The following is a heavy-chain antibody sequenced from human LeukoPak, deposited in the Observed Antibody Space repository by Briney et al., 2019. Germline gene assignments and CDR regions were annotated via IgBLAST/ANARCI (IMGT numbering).Heavy chain of an antibody. Sequence: GESLKISCKGSGYSFTSYWIGWVRQMPGKGLEWMGIIYLGDSDTRYSPSFQGQVPISADKSISTAYLQWSSLKASDTAMYYCAREGSGYCSSTSCSGYMDVWGQGTTVTVSS. CDR1: GYSFTSYW. D-gene: IGHD2-2*01. V-gene: IGHV5-51*01. J-gene: IGHJ6*02. CDR3: AREGSGYCSSTSCSGYMDV. CDR2: IYLGDSDT.